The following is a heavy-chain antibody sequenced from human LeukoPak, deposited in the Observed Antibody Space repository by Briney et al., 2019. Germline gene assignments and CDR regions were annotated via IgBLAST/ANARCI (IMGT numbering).Heavy chain of an antibody. CDR1: GGSISSYY. Sequence: PSETLSLTCTVSGGSISSYYWSWIRQPPGKGLEWIGRIYTSGSTNYNPSLESRVTISFDTSKNQFSLKLNSETAADTAVYYCARDPAYCGGDCYSDYWGRGTLVTVSS. CDR3: ARDPAYCGGDCYSDY. D-gene: IGHD2-21*01. J-gene: IGHJ4*02. CDR2: IYTSGST. V-gene: IGHV4-4*08.